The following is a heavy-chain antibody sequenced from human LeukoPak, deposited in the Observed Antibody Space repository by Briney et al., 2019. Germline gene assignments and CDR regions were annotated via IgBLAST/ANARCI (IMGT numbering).Heavy chain of an antibody. D-gene: IGHD2-2*01. J-gene: IGHJ5*02. Sequence: GESLKISCKGSGYSFTSYWIGWVRQMPGKGLEWMGIIYPGDSDTRYSPSFQGQVTISADKSISTAYLQWSSLKASDTAMYYCARQRTVVPAAMGWFDPWGQGTLVTVSS. CDR1: GYSFTSYW. V-gene: IGHV5-51*01. CDR2: IYPGDSDT. CDR3: ARQRTVVPAAMGWFDP.